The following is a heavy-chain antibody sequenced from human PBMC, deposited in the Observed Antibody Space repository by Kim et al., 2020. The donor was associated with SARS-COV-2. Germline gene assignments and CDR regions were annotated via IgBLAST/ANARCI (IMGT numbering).Heavy chain of an antibody. CDR1: GFTFSSYA. Sequence: GGSLRLSCAASGFTFSSYAMSWVRQAPGKGLEWVSAISGSGGSTYYADSVKGRFTISRDNSKNTLYQQMNNLRADDTAVYYCAKVDGYCSGGSCYPLGWPVDYWGQGTLVTVSS. CDR3: AKVDGYCSGGSCYPLGWPVDY. J-gene: IGHJ4*02. D-gene: IGHD2-15*01. CDR2: ISGSGGST. V-gene: IGHV3-23*01.